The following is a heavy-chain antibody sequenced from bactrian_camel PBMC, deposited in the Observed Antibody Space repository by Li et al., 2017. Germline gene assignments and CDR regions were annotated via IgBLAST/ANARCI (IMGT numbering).Heavy chain of an antibody. CDR2: IGTAAGGTT. CDR3: TSHGAETY. CDR1: GYRYSTAT. V-gene: IGHV3S54*01. D-gene: IGHD6*01. J-gene: IGHJ4*01. Sequence: HVQLVESGGGSVQTGESLRLSCAGSGYRYSTATMAWFRQAPGKEREGVAAIGTAAGGTTYYADSVKGRFTTSRDNAKNTVYLQMNNLRAEDTALYYCTSHGAETYWGQGTQVT.